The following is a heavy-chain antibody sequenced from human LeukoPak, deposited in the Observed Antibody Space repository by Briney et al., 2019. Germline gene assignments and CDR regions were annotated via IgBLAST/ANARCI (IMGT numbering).Heavy chain of an antibody. CDR2: INHSGST. Sequence: PSETLSLTCTISDDSISSNRYFWAWIRQPPGKGLEWIGSINHSGSTNYNPSLKSRVTISVDTSKNQFSLKLSSVTAADTAVYYCARGALEYSSSWYKSGWFDPWGQGTLVTVSS. D-gene: IGHD6-13*01. CDR1: DDSISSNRYF. V-gene: IGHV4-39*07. CDR3: ARGALEYSSSWYKSGWFDP. J-gene: IGHJ5*02.